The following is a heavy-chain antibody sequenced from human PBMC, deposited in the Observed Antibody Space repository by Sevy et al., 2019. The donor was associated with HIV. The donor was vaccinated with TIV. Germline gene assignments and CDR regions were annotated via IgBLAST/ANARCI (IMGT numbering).Heavy chain of an antibody. CDR3: AKGDEPTTDYSEYVPNSFDF. Sequence: GGSLRLSCTASGFTFTTYAMSWVRQAPGKGLEWVSSISVSGGTTYYADSVKGRFTISRDNSKNTLYLQMNSLRAEDTAIYYCAKGDEPTTDYSEYVPNSFDFWGQGTMVTVSS. J-gene: IGHJ3*01. D-gene: IGHD4-17*01. CDR1: GFTFTTYA. V-gene: IGHV3-23*01. CDR2: ISVSGGTT.